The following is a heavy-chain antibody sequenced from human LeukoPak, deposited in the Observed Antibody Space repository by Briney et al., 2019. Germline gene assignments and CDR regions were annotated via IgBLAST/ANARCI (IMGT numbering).Heavy chain of an antibody. Sequence: ASVKVSCKASGYTFTSYYMHWVRQAPGQGLEWMGIINPSGGSTSYAQKFQGRVTMTRDTSTSTAYMELRSLRSDDTAVYYCARDVFRIAARGYMDVWGKGTTVTISS. D-gene: IGHD6-6*01. J-gene: IGHJ6*03. V-gene: IGHV1-46*01. CDR3: ARDVFRIAARGYMDV. CDR1: GYTFTSYY. CDR2: INPSGGST.